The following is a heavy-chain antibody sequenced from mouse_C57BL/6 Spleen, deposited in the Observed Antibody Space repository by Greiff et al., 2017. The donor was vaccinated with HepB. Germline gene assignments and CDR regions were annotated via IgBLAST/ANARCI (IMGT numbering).Heavy chain of an antibody. CDR1: GYAFSSSW. D-gene: IGHD4-1*01. V-gene: IGHV1-82*01. J-gene: IGHJ1*03. CDR2: IYPGDGDT. CDR3: ARIGTAYFDV. Sequence: VKLQESGPELVKPGASVKISCKASGYAFSSSWMNWVKQRPGKGLEWIGRIYPGDGDTNYNGKFKGKATLTADKSSSTAYMQLSSLTSEDSAVYFCARIGTAYFDVWGTGTTVTVSS.